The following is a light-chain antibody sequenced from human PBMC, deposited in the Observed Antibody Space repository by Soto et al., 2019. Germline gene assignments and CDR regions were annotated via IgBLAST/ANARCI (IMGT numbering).Light chain of an antibody. V-gene: IGLV2-14*01. J-gene: IGLJ2*01. CDR3: SSNTGSTVV. CDR1: SSDVGTYNY. CDR2: DVS. Sequence: QSALTQPASVSGSPGQSITISCTGTSSDVGTYNYVSWYQQHPGKAPKLMIYDVSNRPSGVSNRFSGSKSGNTASLTISGLQAEDEADYYCSSNTGSTVVFGGWTKLTVL.